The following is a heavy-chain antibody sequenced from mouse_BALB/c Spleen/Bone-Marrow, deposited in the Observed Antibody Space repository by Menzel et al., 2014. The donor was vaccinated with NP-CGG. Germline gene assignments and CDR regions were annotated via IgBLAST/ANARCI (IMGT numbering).Heavy chain of an antibody. V-gene: IGHV1-67*01. CDR1: GYTFTDYA. CDR2: ISTFSGNT. D-gene: IGHD4-1*01. J-gene: IGHJ2*01. CDR3: ARETGRGYFDY. Sequence: VQRVESGPELVRPGVSGKISCKGSGYTFTDYAMHWVKQSHAKSLEWIGVISTFSGNTNYNQKLKGKATMTVDKSSSTAYMELARLTSEDSAIYYCARETGRGYFDYWGQGTTLTVSS.